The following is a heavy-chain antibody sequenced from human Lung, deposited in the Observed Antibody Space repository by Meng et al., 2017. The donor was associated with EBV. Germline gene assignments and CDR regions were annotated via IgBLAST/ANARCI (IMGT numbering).Heavy chain of an antibody. D-gene: IGHD3-10*01. Sequence: HVHSCQSGAEGKKPGASVRLSCKASAYAFGTYGISWVRQAPGLGLEWMGWFVNYRDTYPAPKFQDRVTMTTDTNTNTVIMELRSLTSDDTAVYYCVKGTPGRRYCDYWGQGTLVTVSS. CDR2: FVNYRDT. J-gene: IGHJ4*02. V-gene: IGHV1-18*01. CDR1: AYAFGTYG. CDR3: VKGTPGRRYCDY.